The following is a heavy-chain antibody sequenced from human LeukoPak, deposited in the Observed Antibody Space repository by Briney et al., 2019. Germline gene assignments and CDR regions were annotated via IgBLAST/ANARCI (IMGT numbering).Heavy chain of an antibody. D-gene: IGHD4-17*01. CDR2: IKQDGSEK. Sequence: GGSLRLSCAASGFTFSSYWMSWVRQVPGKGLEWVANIKQDGSEKYYVDSVKGRFTISRDNAKNSLYLQMNSLRAEDTAVYYCARAPLYGDYVGYYFDYWGQGALVTVSS. CDR1: GFTFSSYW. CDR3: ARAPLYGDYVGYYFDY. V-gene: IGHV3-7*01. J-gene: IGHJ4*02.